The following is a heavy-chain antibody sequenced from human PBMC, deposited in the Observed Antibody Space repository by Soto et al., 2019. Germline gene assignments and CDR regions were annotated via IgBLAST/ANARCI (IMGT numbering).Heavy chain of an antibody. J-gene: IGHJ4*02. D-gene: IGHD3-22*01. CDR1: GGTFSSYA. CDR3: ARSGDSSGYYPAPFDY. Sequence: SVKVSCKASGGTFSSYAISWVRQAPGQGLEWMGGIIPIFGTANYAQKFQGRVTITADKSTSTAYMELSSLRSEDTAVYYCARSGDSSGYYPAPFDYWGQGTLVTVSS. V-gene: IGHV1-69*06. CDR2: IIPIFGTA.